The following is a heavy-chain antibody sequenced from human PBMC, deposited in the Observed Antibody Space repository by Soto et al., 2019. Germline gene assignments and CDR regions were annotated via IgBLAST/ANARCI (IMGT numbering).Heavy chain of an antibody. V-gene: IGHV3-23*01. CDR3: VPGSSGAVGEDR. CDR1: GVTFIHHA. D-gene: IGHD1-26*01. CDR2: ISESGGTT. J-gene: IGHJ5*02. Sequence: EVQLLQSGGGLVQPGGSLRLSCEASGVTFIHHAMTWVRQAPGKGLEWVLSISESGGTTYYADSVKGRFTISRDNPKNTLFLQMNSLRAEDTAVYYCVPGSSGAVGEDRWGQGTLVTVSS.